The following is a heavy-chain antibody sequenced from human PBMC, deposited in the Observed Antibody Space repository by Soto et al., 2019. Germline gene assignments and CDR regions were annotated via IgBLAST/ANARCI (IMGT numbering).Heavy chain of an antibody. Sequence: EVQLVESGGGLVQPGGSLRLSCAASGFTFNKYWMTWVRQAPGKGLEWVANIQQVGSEKYYVDSVKGRFTISRDNADNSLYLQMNGLRAEDTAVYYFALGRTGLDVWGQGTTVTVSS. CDR2: IQQVGSEK. CDR3: ALGRTGLDV. V-gene: IGHV3-7*01. D-gene: IGHD7-27*01. CDR1: GFTFNKYW. J-gene: IGHJ6*02.